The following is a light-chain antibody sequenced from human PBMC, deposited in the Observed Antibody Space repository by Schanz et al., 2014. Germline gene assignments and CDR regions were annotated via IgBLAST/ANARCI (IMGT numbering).Light chain of an antibody. Sequence: EILITQSPATLSVSPGQRATLSCRASHSVSTNLAWYQQKPGQAPRLLIYGASSRATAFPARFSGSGSGTEFTLTISRLEPEDFAVYYCQQRSNWQYTFGQGTKLEIK. V-gene: IGKV3-15*01. CDR2: GAS. CDR3: QQRSNWQYT. CDR1: HSVSTN. J-gene: IGKJ2*01.